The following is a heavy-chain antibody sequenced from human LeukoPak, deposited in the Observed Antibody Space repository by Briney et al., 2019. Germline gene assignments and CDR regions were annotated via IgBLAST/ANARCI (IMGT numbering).Heavy chain of an antibody. V-gene: IGHV4-39*01. CDR2: IYYSGST. J-gene: IGHJ4*02. CDR3: ASMIFGVGYFDY. D-gene: IGHD3/OR15-3a*01. CDR1: GGSISSSSYY. Sequence: SETLSLTCTVSGGSISSSSYYWGWIRQPPGKGLEWIGSIYYSGSTYYNPSLKSRVTISVDTSKNQFPLKLSSVTAADTAVYYCASMIFGVGYFDYWGQGTLVTVSS.